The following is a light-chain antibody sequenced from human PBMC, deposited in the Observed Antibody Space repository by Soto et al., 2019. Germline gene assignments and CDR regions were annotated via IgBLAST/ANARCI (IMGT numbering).Light chain of an antibody. CDR2: GAS. V-gene: IGKV1-17*02. CDR3: QQYENYWT. CDR1: QGIRND. J-gene: IGKJ1*01. Sequence: IPMTQSPSSLSASVGDTVTITCRASQGIRNDLGWYQQRPGKAPKLLIYGASTLQSGVPSRFSGSGSGTEFTLTISNLQPDDFATYYCQQYENYWTFGQGTKVDIK.